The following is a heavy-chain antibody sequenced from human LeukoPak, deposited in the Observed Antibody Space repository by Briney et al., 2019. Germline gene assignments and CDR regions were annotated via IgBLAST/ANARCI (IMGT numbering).Heavy chain of an antibody. Sequence: PSQTLPLTCTVSGYAISSGYFWGWIRQPPGKGLEWIGTIYHSGSTYYNPSLKSRVTISVDTSKNQFSLKLSSVTAADTAVYYCARGYSSSWYFNWFDPWGQGTLVTVSS. CDR1: GYAISSGYF. D-gene: IGHD6-13*01. CDR3: ARGYSSSWYFNWFDP. V-gene: IGHV4-38-2*02. CDR2: IYHSGST. J-gene: IGHJ5*02.